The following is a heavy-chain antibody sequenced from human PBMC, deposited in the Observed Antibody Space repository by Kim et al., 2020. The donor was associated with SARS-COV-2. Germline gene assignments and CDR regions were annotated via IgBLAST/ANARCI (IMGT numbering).Heavy chain of an antibody. J-gene: IGHJ4*02. CDR2: FDPEDGET. CDR1: GYTLTELS. D-gene: IGHD3-16*02. CDR3: ATAAAIWGSYRPFDY. Sequence: ASVKVSCKVSGYTLTELSMHWVRQAPGKGLEWMGGFDPEDGETIYAQKFQGRVTMTEDTSTDTAYMELSSLRSEDTAVYYCATAAAIWGSYRPFDYWGQGTLVTVSS. V-gene: IGHV1-24*01.